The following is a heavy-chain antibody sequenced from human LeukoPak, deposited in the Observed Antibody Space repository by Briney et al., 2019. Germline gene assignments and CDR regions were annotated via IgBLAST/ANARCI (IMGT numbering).Heavy chain of an antibody. CDR1: GFTFDDYG. CDR2: INWNGGST. Sequence: GGSLRLSCAASGFTFDDYGMSWVRQAPGKGLEWVSAINWNGGSTGYADSVKGRFIVSRDNAKNSLYLQMNSLRAEDTALYYCAKDGGYSNPWDDAFDIWGQGTMVTVSS. V-gene: IGHV3-20*04. D-gene: IGHD4-11*01. J-gene: IGHJ3*02. CDR3: AKDGGYSNPWDDAFDI.